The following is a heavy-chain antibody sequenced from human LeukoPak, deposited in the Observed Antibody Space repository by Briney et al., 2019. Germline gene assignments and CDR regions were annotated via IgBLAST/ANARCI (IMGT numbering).Heavy chain of an antibody. CDR2: INHSGST. Sequence: PSETLSLTCAVYGGSFSGYYWSWIRQPPGKGPEWIGEINHSGSTNYNPSLKSRVTISVDTSKNQFSLKLSSVTAADTAVYYCARGDYYDSSFYGMDVWGQGTRSPSP. V-gene: IGHV4-34*01. J-gene: IGHJ6*02. D-gene: IGHD3-22*01. CDR1: GGSFSGYY. CDR3: ARGDYYDSSFYGMDV.